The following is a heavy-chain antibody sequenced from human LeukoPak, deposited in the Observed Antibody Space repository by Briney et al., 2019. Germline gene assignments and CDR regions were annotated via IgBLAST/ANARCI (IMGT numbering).Heavy chain of an antibody. Sequence: PGGSLRLSCAASGFTFSSYAMSWVRQAPGKGLEWVSAISGSGGSTYYADSVKGRFTISRDNSKNTLYLQMNSLRAEDTAVYYCAKEGSKRGATPYSDAFDIWGQGTMVTVSS. D-gene: IGHD1-26*01. CDR3: AKEGSKRGATPYSDAFDI. V-gene: IGHV3-23*01. CDR2: ISGSGGST. CDR1: GFTFSSYA. J-gene: IGHJ3*02.